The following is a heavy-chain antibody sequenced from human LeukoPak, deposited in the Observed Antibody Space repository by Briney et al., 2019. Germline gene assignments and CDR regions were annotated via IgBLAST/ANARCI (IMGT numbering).Heavy chain of an antibody. J-gene: IGHJ4*02. V-gene: IGHV3-53*01. Sequence: PGGSLRLSCAASGFTFSSYSMNWVRQAPGKGLEWVSVIYSGGSTYYADSVKGRFTISRDNSKNTLFLQMNSLRAEDTAVYYCARAYGGYYFDQWGQGTLVSVSS. CDR2: IYSGGST. D-gene: IGHD4/OR15-4a*01. CDR3: ARAYGGYYFDQ. CDR1: GFTFSSYS.